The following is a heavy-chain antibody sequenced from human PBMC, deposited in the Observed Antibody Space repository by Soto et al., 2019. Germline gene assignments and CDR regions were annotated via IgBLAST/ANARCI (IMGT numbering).Heavy chain of an antibody. D-gene: IGHD6-13*01. CDR1: GFTFSGSA. V-gene: IGHV3-73*01. J-gene: IGHJ6*02. Sequence: GGSLRLSCAASGFTFSGSAMHWVRQASGKGLEWVGRIRSKANSYATAYAASGKGRFTISRDDSKNTAYLQMNSLKTEDTAVYYCSAPSIGAAAGPPGWYYYYGMDVWGQGTTVTVSS. CDR3: SAPSIGAAAGPPGWYYYYGMDV. CDR2: IRSKANSYAT.